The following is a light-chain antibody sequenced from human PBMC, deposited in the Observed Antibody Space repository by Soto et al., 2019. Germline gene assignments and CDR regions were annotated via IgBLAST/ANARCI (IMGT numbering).Light chain of an antibody. CDR2: EVS. CDR1: SSDVGGYNY. Sequence: QSGLTQPPSASESPGQSVTFSCTGTSSDVGGYNYVSWYQQHPGKAPKLMIYEVSKRPSGVPDRFSGSKSGNTASLTVSGLQAEDEADYSSCSYAGSNNFVVFGGGTKVTVL. CDR3: CSYAGSNNFVV. J-gene: IGLJ2*01. V-gene: IGLV2-8*01.